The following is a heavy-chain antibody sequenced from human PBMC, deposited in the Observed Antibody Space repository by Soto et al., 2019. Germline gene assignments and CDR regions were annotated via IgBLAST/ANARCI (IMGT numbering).Heavy chain of an antibody. V-gene: IGHV3-74*01. CDR2: IHSDGSST. Sequence: GGSLRLSCAASGFTFSYYWMHWVRQAPGQGLVWVSRIHSDGSSTTYADSVKGRFTISRDNAKNTLYLQMNILRAEDTAVYYCARGDRGAFDLWGQGTMVTVS. D-gene: IGHD2-21*02. J-gene: IGHJ3*01. CDR1: GFTFSYYW. CDR3: ARGDRGAFDL.